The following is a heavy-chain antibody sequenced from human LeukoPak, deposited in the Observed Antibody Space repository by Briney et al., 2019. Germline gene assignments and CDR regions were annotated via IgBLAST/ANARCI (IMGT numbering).Heavy chain of an antibody. CDR1: GGSISSYY. V-gene: IGHV4-59*08. D-gene: IGHD3-10*01. CDR2: IYYSGST. CDR3: ARLLAGVKTPPDY. J-gene: IGHJ4*02. Sequence: SETLSLTCTVSGGSISSYYWSWIRQPPGKGLEWIGYIYYSGSTNYNPSLKSRVTISVDTSKNQFSLKLSSVTAADTAVYYCARLLAGVKTPPDYWGQGTLVTVSS.